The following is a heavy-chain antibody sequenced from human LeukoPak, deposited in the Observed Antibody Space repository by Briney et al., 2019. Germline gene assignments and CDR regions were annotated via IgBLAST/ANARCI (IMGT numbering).Heavy chain of an antibody. D-gene: IGHD3-22*01. CDR2: INHSGST. CDR1: GGSFSGYY. V-gene: IGHV4-34*01. CDR3: ARRLLYYYDSSGYLDY. Sequence: SETLSLTCAVYGGSFSGYYWSWIRQPPGKGLEWIGEINHSGSTNYNPPLKSRVTISVDTSKNQFSLKLSSVTAADTAVYYCARRLLYYYDSSGYLDYWGQGTLVTVSS. J-gene: IGHJ4*02.